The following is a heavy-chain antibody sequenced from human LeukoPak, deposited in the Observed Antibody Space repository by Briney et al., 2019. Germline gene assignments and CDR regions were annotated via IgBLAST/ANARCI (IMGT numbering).Heavy chain of an antibody. J-gene: IGHJ3*02. CDR1: GFTFSNYR. CDR3: ARDGAAAGGDAWAFDI. V-gene: IGHV3-21*01. Sequence: GGSLRLSCAASGFTFSNYRMNWVRQAPGKGLEWVSSISSSSYIYHADSVKGRFTISRDNAKNSMYLQMNSLRAEDTAVYYCARDGAAAGGDAWAFDIWGQGTMVTVSS. D-gene: IGHD6-13*01. CDR2: ISSSSYI.